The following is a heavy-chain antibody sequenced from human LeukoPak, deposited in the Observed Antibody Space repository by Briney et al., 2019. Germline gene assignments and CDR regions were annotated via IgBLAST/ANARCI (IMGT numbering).Heavy chain of an antibody. CDR2: ISGSGGST. CDR3: ARGADGVSSNSRGWFDP. CDR1: GFTFSSYG. D-gene: IGHD2-15*01. Sequence: GGTLRLSCAASGFTFSSYGMSWVRQAPGKGLEWVSAISGSGGSTYYADSVKGRFTISRDNAKKSLYLQMNSLRAEDTAVYSCARGADGVSSNSRGWFDPWGQGTLVTVSS. J-gene: IGHJ5*02. V-gene: IGHV3-23*01.